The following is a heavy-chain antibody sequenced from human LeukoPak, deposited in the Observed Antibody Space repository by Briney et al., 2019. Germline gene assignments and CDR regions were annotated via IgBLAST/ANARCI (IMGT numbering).Heavy chain of an antibody. V-gene: IGHV4-39*07. D-gene: IGHD1-14*01. Sequence: SETLSLTCTVSGDSISSSSYYWGWIRQPPGKGLEWIGTIFYSGTTYYNPSLKSRVTISVDTSKNQFSLKLSSVTAADTAVYYCARVRNGAFDIWGQGTMVTVSS. CDR2: IFYSGTT. J-gene: IGHJ3*02. CDR1: GDSISSSSYY. CDR3: ARVRNGAFDI.